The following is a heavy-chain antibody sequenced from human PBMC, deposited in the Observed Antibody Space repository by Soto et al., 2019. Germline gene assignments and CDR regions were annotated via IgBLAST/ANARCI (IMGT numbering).Heavy chain of an antibody. V-gene: IGHV1-69*12. CDR1: GGTFSSYA. J-gene: IGHJ4*02. D-gene: IGHD3-10*01. CDR3: ARDAAGGPGTDYYGSGSYPLGG. Sequence: QVQLVQSGAEVKKPGSSVKVSCKASGGTFSSYAISWVRQAPGQGLEWMGGIIPIFGTANYAQKFQGRVTITADESTSTAYMELSSLRSEDTAVYYCARDAAGGPGTDYYGSGSYPLGGWGQGTLVTVSS. CDR2: IIPIFGTA.